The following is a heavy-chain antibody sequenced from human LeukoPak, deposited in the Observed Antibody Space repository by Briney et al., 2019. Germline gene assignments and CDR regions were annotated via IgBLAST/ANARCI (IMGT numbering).Heavy chain of an antibody. CDR1: GYTFTSYY. J-gene: IGHJ4*02. D-gene: IGHD6-13*01. CDR2: INPSGGST. Sequence: ASVKVSCKASGYTFTSYYMHWVRQAPGQGLEWMGIINPSGGSTSYAQKFQGRVTMTRDTSTSTVYMELSSLRSEDTAVYYCAGDISSWTFDYWGQGTLVTVSS. CDR3: AGDISSWTFDY. V-gene: IGHV1-46*01.